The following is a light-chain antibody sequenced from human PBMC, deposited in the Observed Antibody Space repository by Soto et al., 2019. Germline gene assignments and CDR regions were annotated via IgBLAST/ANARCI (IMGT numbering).Light chain of an antibody. V-gene: IGKV1-9*01. J-gene: IGKJ4*01. CDR3: QQLNSYPLT. CDR1: QGISSY. CDR2: AAS. Sequence: QLTQSPSSLSASVGDRVTITCRASQGISSYLAWYQQKPGKAPKLMIYAASTLQTGVPSRVSGSVSGTDFTLTIRSLQPEDFATYYCQQLNSYPLTFGGGTKVQIK.